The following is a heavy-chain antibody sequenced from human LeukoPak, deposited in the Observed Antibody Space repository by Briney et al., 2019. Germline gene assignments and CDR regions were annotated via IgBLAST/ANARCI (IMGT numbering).Heavy chain of an antibody. V-gene: IGHV1-2*02. CDR1: GYTFTGYY. CDR2: INPNSGGT. J-gene: IGHJ4*02. Sequence: ASVKVSCKASGYTFTGYYMHWVRQAPGQGLEWMGWINPNSGGTNYAQKFQGRVTMTGDTSISTAYMEMNSLRSDDTAMYYCARSASQQLATYWGQGTLVTVSS. CDR3: ARSASQQLATY. D-gene: IGHD6-13*01.